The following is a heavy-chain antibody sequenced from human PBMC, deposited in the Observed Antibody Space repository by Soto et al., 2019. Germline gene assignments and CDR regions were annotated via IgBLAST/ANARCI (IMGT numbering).Heavy chain of an antibody. D-gene: IGHD6-13*01. CDR2: IGSRGSSYR. J-gene: IGHJ3*01. V-gene: IGHV3-21*06. CDR3: ARTLEAADFLDL. CDR1: VFTFNHYN. Sequence: SLRLSCAVSVFTFNHYNMNWVRQAPGKGLEWVASIGSRGSSYRYYADPVKGRFTISRDTANNSLYLQMDSLRVDDTGVYYGARTLEAADFLDLWGKGTLVTVS.